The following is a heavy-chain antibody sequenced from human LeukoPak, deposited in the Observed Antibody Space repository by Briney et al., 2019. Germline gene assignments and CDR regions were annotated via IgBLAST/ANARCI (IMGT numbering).Heavy chain of an antibody. CDR2: IYSGGST. D-gene: IGHD5-12*01. Sequence: GGSLRLSCAASGFTVSSNYMSWVRQAPGKGLEWVSVIYSGGSTYYADSVKGRFTISRDNSKNTLYLQMNSLRAEDTAVYYCEYSGYDYAEAGPFDYWGQGTLVTVSS. J-gene: IGHJ4*02. V-gene: IGHV3-66*01. CDR3: EYSGYDYAEAGPFDY. CDR1: GFTVSSNY.